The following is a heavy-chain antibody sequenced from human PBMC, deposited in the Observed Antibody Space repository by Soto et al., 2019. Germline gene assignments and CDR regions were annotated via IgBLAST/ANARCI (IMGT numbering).Heavy chain of an antibody. CDR3: ARDYGSAPWDY. D-gene: IGHD3-10*01. CDR1: GFTFSHYA. J-gene: IGHJ4*02. CDR2: IWSDGSNE. Sequence: QVQLVESGGGVVQPGRSLRLSCAASGFTFSHYAMHWARQAPGKGLEWVAVIWSDGSNENYADSVRGRFTISRDNPKNTLYLQMNSLRAEDTAVSYCARDYGSAPWDYWGQGALVTVSS. V-gene: IGHV3-33*01.